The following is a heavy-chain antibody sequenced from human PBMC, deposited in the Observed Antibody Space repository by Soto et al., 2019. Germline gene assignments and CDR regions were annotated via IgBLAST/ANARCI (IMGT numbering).Heavy chain of an antibody. V-gene: IGHV1-69*04. Sequence: SVKVSCKASGGTFSSYTISWVRQAPGQGLEWMGRIIPILGIANYAQKFQGRVTITADKSTSTAYMELSSLRSEDTAVYYCARDQTGTTVRLDWFDPWGQGTLVTVSS. D-gene: IGHD1-7*01. J-gene: IGHJ5*02. CDR2: IIPILGIA. CDR1: GGTFSSYT. CDR3: ARDQTGTTVRLDWFDP.